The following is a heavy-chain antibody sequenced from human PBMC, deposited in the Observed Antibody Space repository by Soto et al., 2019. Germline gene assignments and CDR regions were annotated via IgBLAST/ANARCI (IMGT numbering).Heavy chain of an antibody. CDR3: AKGYYPSIHPYSDY. D-gene: IGHD3-16*01. CDR1: GFSFNNHG. J-gene: IGHJ4*02. CDR2: ISYDGSNR. V-gene: IGHV3-30*18. Sequence: QVQLVESGGGVVQPGRSLRLSCAASGFSFNNHGMHWVRQAPGKGLEWVSLISYDGSNRYYADSGKGRITIASDNSKNTLDPQMNSLRAKHTAVYFCAKGYYPSIHPYSDYWGQGTLVTVSS.